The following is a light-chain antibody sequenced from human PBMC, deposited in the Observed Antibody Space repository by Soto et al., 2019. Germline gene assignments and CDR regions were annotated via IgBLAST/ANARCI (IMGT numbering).Light chain of an antibody. CDR1: QTISTN. V-gene: IGKV3-15*01. CDR3: QQSLTMPIT. J-gene: IGKJ5*01. CDR2: GAS. Sequence: ITQSQARLSGLPAPSACLFGGASQTISTNLAWYQQKPGQAPRILIYGASTRATGIPARFSGSGSRTEFTLTIADLQPDDFGTYYCQQSLTMPITFGHGTRLEIK.